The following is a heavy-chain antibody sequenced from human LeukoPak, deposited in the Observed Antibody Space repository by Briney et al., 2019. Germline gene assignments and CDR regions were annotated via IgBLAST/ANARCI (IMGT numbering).Heavy chain of an antibody. CDR1: GFTFSSYG. Sequence: GGSLRLSCAASGFTFSSYGMSWVRQAPGKGLEWVSVISGSGGSTYYADSVKGRFTISRDNAKNSLYLQMNSLRAEDTALYYCAKDIEAYYDILAGYYNPIFDYWGQGTLVTVSS. D-gene: IGHD3-9*01. J-gene: IGHJ4*02. CDR3: AKDIEAYYDILAGYYNPIFDY. CDR2: ISGSGGST. V-gene: IGHV3-23*01.